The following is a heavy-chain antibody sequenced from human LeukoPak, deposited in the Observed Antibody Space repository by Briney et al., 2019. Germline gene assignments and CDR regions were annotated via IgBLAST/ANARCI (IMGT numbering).Heavy chain of an antibody. D-gene: IGHD3-22*01. CDR1: GFTFSNYG. CDR2: AYDDRSNQ. Sequence: PGTSLRLSCAASGFTFSNYGMHWVRQAPGKGLEWVAVAYDDRSNQYYADSVKGRFTISRDSSKDTLYVQMNSLRAEDTAVYFCATGSGYYYTHWGQGTLVTVSS. CDR3: ATGSGYYYTH. J-gene: IGHJ4*02. V-gene: IGHV3-33*01.